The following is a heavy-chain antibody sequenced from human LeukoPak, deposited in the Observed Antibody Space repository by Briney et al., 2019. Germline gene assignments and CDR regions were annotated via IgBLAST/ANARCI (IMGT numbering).Heavy chain of an antibody. D-gene: IGHD5-18*01. J-gene: IGHJ4*02. CDR2: ISGSGGST. Sequence: GGSLRLSCAASGFTFSSYAMSWVRQAPGEGLEWVSAISGSGGSTYYADSVKGRFTISRDNSKNTLYLQMNSLRAEDTAVYYCASGYSYGQRAFDYWGQGTLVTVSS. CDR1: GFTFSSYA. CDR3: ASGYSYGQRAFDY. V-gene: IGHV3-23*01.